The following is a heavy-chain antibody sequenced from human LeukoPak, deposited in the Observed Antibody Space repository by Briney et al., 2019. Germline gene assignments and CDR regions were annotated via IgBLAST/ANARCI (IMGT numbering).Heavy chain of an antibody. D-gene: IGHD6-13*01. Sequence: GGSLRLSCAASGFTFSSYAMGWVRQAPGKGLEWVSAISGSGAGAYYADSVKGRFTISRDNSKNTLYLQINSLRAEDTAVYYCAKVNNIAAAGTFHYWGQGTLVTVSS. CDR2: ISGSGAGA. J-gene: IGHJ4*02. CDR3: AKVNNIAAAGTFHY. V-gene: IGHV3-23*01. CDR1: GFTFSSYA.